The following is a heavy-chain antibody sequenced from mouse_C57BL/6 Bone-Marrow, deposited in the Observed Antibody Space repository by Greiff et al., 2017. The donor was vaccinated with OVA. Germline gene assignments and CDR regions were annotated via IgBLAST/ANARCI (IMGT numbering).Heavy chain of an antibody. D-gene: IGHD2-3*01. Sequence: EVQLLQSGAGLVKPGGSVKLSCAASGFTFSSYAMSWVRQSPEKRLEWVGYISRGGDYTYYNETVKGQSTISRDNARNTLYLQLSSLKSEDAAMYYCTRDGYYAMDYWGQGTSVTVSS. CDR3: TRDGYYAMDY. V-gene: IGHV5-9-1*02. CDR2: ISRGGDYT. J-gene: IGHJ4*01. CDR1: GFTFSSYA.